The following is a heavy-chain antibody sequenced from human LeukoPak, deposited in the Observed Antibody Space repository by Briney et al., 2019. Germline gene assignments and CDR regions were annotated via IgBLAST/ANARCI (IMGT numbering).Heavy chain of an antibody. CDR2: ISGGGGST. D-gene: IGHD2-2*01. J-gene: IGHJ3*02. CDR1: GFSFSSYV. V-gene: IGHV3-23*01. CDR3: ARGLGSSTSRHTFDI. Sequence: GGSLRLSCAASGFSFSSYVMSWVRQAPGKGLEWVSAISGGGGSTYFADSVKGRFTISRDNSKNTLYLQMNSLSAEDTAIYYCARGLGSSTSRHTFDIWGQGTMVTVSS.